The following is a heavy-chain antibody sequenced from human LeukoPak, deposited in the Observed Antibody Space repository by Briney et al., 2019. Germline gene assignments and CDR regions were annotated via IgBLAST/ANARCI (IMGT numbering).Heavy chain of an antibody. V-gene: IGHV4-31*11. CDR1: GGSFSVYD. CDR3: ARANYYGSGTIDY. Sequence: SETLSLTCAVYGGSFSVYDWSWIRQHPGKGLEWIGYIYYSGSTYYNPSLKSRVTISVDTSKNQFSLKLSSVTAADTAVYYCARANYYGSGTIDYCGQGTLVTVSS. CDR2: IYYSGST. J-gene: IGHJ4*02. D-gene: IGHD3-10*01.